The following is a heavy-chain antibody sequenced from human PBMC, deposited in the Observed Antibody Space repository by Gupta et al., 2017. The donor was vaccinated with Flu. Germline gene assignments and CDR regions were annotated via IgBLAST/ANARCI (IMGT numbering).Heavy chain of an antibody. V-gene: IGHV3-23*01. CDR2: IYKTGDST. J-gene: IGHJ4*02. Sequence: GSYEMSWVRQAPGKGLEWVSAIYKTGDSTYYADSVEGRFTISRDNSRNTLYLQMNSLRAEDTAIYYCVKDTAQYFDYWGKGTLVTVSS. CDR1: GSYE. CDR3: VKDTAQYFDY. D-gene: IGHD4-4*01.